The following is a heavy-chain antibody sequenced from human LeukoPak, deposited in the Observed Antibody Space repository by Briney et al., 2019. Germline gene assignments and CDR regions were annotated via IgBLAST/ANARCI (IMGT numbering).Heavy chain of an antibody. J-gene: IGHJ5*02. V-gene: IGHV4-30-2*01. CDR3: ARGVGRDGYPYNWFDP. CDR2: IYHSGST. Sequence: SETLSLTCAVSGGSISSGGYSWSWIRQPPGKGLEWIGYIYHSGSTYYNPSLKSRVTISVDRSKNQFSLKLSSVTAADTAVYYCARGVGRDGYPYNWFDPWGQGTLVTVSS. CDR1: GGSISSGGYS. D-gene: IGHD5-24*01.